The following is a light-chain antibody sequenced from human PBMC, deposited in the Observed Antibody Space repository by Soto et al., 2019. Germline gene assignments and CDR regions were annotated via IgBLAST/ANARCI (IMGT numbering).Light chain of an antibody. CDR1: QGITSA. Sequence: IHLTQSPSSLSAFVVDRVTITFRASQGITSALAWYQQKPGKAPKLLISICSSLESGVPSRFSGSESGTDFTLTIRSLQPEDFATYFCQQFKSYPNTLGQGARLEIK. CDR2: ICS. J-gene: IGKJ5*01. CDR3: QQFKSYPNT. V-gene: IGKV1-13*02.